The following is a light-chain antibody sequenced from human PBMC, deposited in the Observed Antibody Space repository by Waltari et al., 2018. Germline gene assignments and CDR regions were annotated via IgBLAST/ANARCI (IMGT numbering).Light chain of an antibody. CDR3: QQYGSSPRT. Sequence: EIVLTQSPGTLSLSQGERATLSCRASQSVSSNSLAWYQQKPGQAPRLLIYAASSRATGIPDRFSGSGSGTDFTLTISRLEPEDFAVYYCQQYGSSPRTFGPGTKVDVK. CDR1: QSVSSNS. CDR2: AAS. J-gene: IGKJ3*01. V-gene: IGKV3-20*01.